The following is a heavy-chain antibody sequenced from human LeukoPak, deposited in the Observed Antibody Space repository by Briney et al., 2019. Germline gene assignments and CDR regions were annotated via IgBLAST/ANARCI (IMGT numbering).Heavy chain of an antibody. CDR2: IIPIFGTA. CDR3: ARDMGGWFDP. Sequence: SVKASCKASGGTFSSYAISWVRQAPGQGLEWMGRIIPIFGTANYAQKFQGRVTITTDESTSTAYMELSSLRSEDTAVYYCARDMGGWFDPWGQGTLVTVSS. J-gene: IGHJ5*02. V-gene: IGHV1-69*05. D-gene: IGHD1-26*01. CDR1: GGTFSSYA.